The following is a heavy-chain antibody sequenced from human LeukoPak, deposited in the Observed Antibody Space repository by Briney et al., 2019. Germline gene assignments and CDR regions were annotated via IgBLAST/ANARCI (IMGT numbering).Heavy chain of an antibody. V-gene: IGHV1-3*01. D-gene: IGHD2-2*01. CDR2: INAGNGNT. J-gene: IGHJ5*02. CDR1: GYTFTSYA. CDR3: ARGLVDCSSTSCYGGNWFDP. Sequence: GASVKVSCTASGYTFTSYAMHWVRQAPGQRLEWIGWINAGNGNTKYSQKFQGRVTITRDTSASTAYMELSSLRSEDTAVYYCARGLVDCSSTSCYGGNWFDPWGQGTLVTVSS.